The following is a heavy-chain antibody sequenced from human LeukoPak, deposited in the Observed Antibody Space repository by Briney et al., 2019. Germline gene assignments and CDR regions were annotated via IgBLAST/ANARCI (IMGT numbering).Heavy chain of an antibody. CDR1: GGSFSGYY. J-gene: IGHJ1*01. CDR2: XXXXXXX. Sequence: SETLSLTCAVYGGSFSGYYWSWIRQPPGKGXXXXXXXXXXXXXNYNPSLKSRVTISVDTSKNQFSLKLSSVTAADTAVYYCARGIPFSRYSSGWYRGGYFQHWGQGTLVTVSS. D-gene: IGHD6-19*01. CDR3: ARGIPFSRYSSGWYRGGYFQH. V-gene: IGHV4-34*01.